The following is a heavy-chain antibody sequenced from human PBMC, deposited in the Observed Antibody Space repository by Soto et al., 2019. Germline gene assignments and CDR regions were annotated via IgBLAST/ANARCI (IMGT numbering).Heavy chain of an antibody. J-gene: IGHJ3*02. CDR1: GFTFSSYG. V-gene: IGHV3-33*01. D-gene: IGHD3-10*01. Sequence: GGSLRLSCAASGFTFSSYGMHWVRQAPGKGLEWVAVIWYDGSNKYYADSVKGRFTISRDNSKNTLYLQMNSLRAEDTAVYYCARARGALDAFDIWGQGTMVTVSS. CDR3: ARARGALDAFDI. CDR2: IWYDGSNK.